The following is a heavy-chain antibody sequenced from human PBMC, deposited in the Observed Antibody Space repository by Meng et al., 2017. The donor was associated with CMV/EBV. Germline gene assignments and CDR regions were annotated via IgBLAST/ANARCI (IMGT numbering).Heavy chain of an antibody. D-gene: IGHD2-2*01. CDR3: VRGFPSWRKPAYYFDY. CDR2: INHSGST. Sequence: LRVQRGDLGPVRPSEPLSLPCAGYGGSFSGYNWSWIRQPPGQGLEWIGEINHSGSTNSNPSIKSRVTISVDTSKNQFSLKLSSVTAADTAVYYCVRGFPSWRKPAYYFDYWGQGTLVTVSS. J-gene: IGHJ4*02. V-gene: IGHV4-34*01. CDR1: GGSFSGYN.